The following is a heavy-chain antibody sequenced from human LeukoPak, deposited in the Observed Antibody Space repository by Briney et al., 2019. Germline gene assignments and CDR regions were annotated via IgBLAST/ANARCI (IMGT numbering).Heavy chain of an antibody. J-gene: IGHJ5*02. D-gene: IGHD3-10*01. CDR1: GGSISNYY. Sequence: PSETLSLTCTVSGGSISNYYWSWIRQPAGKGLEWIGRIYSSGTTNYNSSLKSRVTMSVDTSKNQFSLKVSSVTAADTAVYYCARRKNTAIAMVRGVRGGLNWFDPWGQGTLVTVSS. V-gene: IGHV4-4*07. CDR2: IYSSGTT. CDR3: ARRKNTAIAMVRGVRGGLNWFDP.